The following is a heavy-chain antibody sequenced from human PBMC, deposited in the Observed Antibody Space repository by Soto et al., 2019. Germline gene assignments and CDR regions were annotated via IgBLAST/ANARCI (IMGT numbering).Heavy chain of an antibody. Sequence: SETLSLTCTVSGGSISSGGYYWSWIRQHPGKGLEWIGYIYYSGSTYYNPSLKSRVTISVDTSKNQFSLKLSSVTAADTAVYYCARGLKVWGTLPYYYYYYGMDVWGQGTTVTVS. J-gene: IGHJ6*02. CDR3: ARGLKVWGTLPYYYYYYGMDV. CDR1: GGSISSGGYY. D-gene: IGHD2-8*01. CDR2: IYYSGST. V-gene: IGHV4-31*03.